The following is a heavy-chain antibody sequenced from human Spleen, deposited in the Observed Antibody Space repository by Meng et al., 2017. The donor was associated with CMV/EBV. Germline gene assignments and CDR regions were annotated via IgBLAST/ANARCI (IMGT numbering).Heavy chain of an antibody. CDR2: IYPGDSET. Sequence: CQGSGYSFHAYWIAWVRQKPGKGLEWMGMIYPGDSETKYSPSFRGQVTFSADESISTAYLQWSSLEASDTATYFCARQEMAGVAALFWGQGTLVTVSS. J-gene: IGHJ4*02. CDR1: GYSFHAYW. V-gene: IGHV5-51*01. CDR3: ARQEMAGVAALF. D-gene: IGHD2-15*01.